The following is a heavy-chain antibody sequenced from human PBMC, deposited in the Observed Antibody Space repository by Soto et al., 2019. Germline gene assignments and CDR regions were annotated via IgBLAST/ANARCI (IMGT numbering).Heavy chain of an antibody. CDR3: ARDWLAGGITGNHYPFDY. CDR2: IKQDGSEK. V-gene: IGHV3-7*01. Sequence: EVQLVESGGGLVQPGGSLRLSCAASGFTFSSYWMSWVRQAPGKGLEWVANIKQDGSEKYYVDSVKGRFTISRDNAKNSLYLQMNSLRAEDTAVYYCARDWLAGGITGNHYPFDYWGQGTLVTVSS. J-gene: IGHJ4*02. D-gene: IGHD1-20*01. CDR1: GFTFSSYW.